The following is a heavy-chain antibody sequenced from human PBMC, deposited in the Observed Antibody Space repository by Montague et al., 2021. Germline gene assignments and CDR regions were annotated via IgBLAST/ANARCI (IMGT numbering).Heavy chain of an antibody. CDR1: DFTFSTYA. D-gene: IGHD3-10*01. V-gene: IGHV3-33*01. CDR2: IWYDGSNK. CDR3: AREVAPGSGSNSVDY. J-gene: IGHJ4*02. Sequence: SLRLSCPASDFTFSTYAMHSVRQAPGKGLEWVAVIWYDGSNKFYADSVKGRFTISRDNSKNTLYLQMNNLRAEDTAMYYCAREVAPGSGSNSVDYWGQGTLVTVSS.